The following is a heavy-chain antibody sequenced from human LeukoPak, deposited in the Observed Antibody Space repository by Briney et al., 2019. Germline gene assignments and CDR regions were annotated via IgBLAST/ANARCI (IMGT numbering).Heavy chain of an antibody. CDR2: IYYSGST. J-gene: IGHJ4*02. CDR3: AKTGGGDSGY. Sequence: SETLSLTCSVSGASFSSYYWSWIRQPPGKGLEWIGYIYYSGSTNYNPSLKSRVTISVDTSKNQFSLKLHSVTAADTAVYYCAKTGGGDSGYWGQGTLVTVSS. V-gene: IGHV4-59*01. D-gene: IGHD3-16*01. CDR1: GASFSSYY.